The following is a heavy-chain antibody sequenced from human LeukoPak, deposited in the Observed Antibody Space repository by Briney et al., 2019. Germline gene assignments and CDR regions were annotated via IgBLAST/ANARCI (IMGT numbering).Heavy chain of an antibody. V-gene: IGHV3-53*01. D-gene: IGHD5-24*01. Sequence: GGSLRLSCAASGFTVSSNYMSWVRQAPGKGREWVSVIYSGGSTYYADSVKGRFTISRDNSKNTLYLQMNSLRAEDTAVYYCARDGWLQPEDAFDIWGQGTMVTVSS. CDR3: ARDGWLQPEDAFDI. CDR2: IYSGGST. J-gene: IGHJ3*02. CDR1: GFTVSSNY.